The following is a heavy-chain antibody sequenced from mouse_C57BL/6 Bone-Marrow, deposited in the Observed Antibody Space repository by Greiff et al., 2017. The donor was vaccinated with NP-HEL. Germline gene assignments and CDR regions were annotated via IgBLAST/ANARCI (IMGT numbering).Heavy chain of an antibody. V-gene: IGHV3-6*01. Sequence: EVKLQQSGPGLVKPSQSLSLTCSVTGYSITSGYYWNWIRQFPGNKLEWMGYISYDGSNNYNPSLKNRISITRDTSKNQFFLKLNSVTTEDTATYYCARSHYDYYAMDYWGQGTSVTVSS. D-gene: IGHD1-2*01. CDR3: ARSHYDYYAMDY. CDR2: ISYDGSN. CDR1: GYSITSGYY. J-gene: IGHJ4*01.